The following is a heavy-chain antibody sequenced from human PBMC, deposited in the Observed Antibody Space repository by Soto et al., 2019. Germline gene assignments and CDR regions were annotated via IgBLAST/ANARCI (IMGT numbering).Heavy chain of an antibody. J-gene: IGHJ1*01. Sequence: QVQLVESGGGVVQPGRSLRLSCAASGFTFNSFTMHWVRQAPGKGLEWVAVISHDGSHKYTADSVKGRFTISRDDPKNSLDLQMNGLRVEEPAIYCCATWEERYFQDWGQGTLVTVSS. V-gene: IGHV3-30*04. CDR3: ATWEERYFQD. CDR2: ISHDGSHK. D-gene: IGHD1-26*01. CDR1: GFTFNSFT.